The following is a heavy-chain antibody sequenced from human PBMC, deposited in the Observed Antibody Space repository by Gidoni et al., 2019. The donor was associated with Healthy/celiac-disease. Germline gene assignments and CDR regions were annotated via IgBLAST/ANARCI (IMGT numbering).Heavy chain of an antibody. CDR2: ISGSGGST. V-gene: IGHV3-23*01. CDR3: AKGQARIAAAGILWY. J-gene: IGHJ4*02. CDR1: GFTFSSYA. Sequence: ASGFTFSSYAMSWVRQAPGKGLEWVSAISGSGGSTYYADSVKGRFTISRDNSKNTLYLQMNSLRAEDTAVYYCAKGQARIAAAGILWYWGQGTLVTVSS. D-gene: IGHD6-13*01.